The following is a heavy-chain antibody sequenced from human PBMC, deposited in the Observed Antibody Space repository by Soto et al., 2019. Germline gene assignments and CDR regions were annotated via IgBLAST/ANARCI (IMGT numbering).Heavy chain of an antibody. V-gene: IGHV1-3*01. CDR1: GYTFTNYP. J-gene: IGHJ4*02. CDR2: INADNGNT. D-gene: IGHD3-3*01. Sequence: ASVKVSCKASGYTFTNYPMHWVRQAPGQGLEWMGWINADNGNTKYSQKFQGRLTMTRDTSASTAYMEVSSLRSEDTAVYYCAGLYRDFWSDYYFGPFDYWGQGTLVTVSS. CDR3: AGLYRDFWSDYYFGPFDY.